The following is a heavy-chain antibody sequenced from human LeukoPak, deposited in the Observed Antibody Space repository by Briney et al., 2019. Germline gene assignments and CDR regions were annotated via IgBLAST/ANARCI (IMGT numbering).Heavy chain of an antibody. CDR3: AREERWLRVGGCFAY. Sequence: ASVKVSCKASGYTFTDYYIHWVRQAPGQGLEWMGWINPDSGGTDYAQKFQGRVTMTRDTSISTAYIELSSLISDDTAVYYCAREERWLRVGGCFAYWGQGTLVTVSS. V-gene: IGHV1-2*02. CDR2: INPDSGGT. J-gene: IGHJ4*02. CDR1: GYTFTDYY. D-gene: IGHD5-12*01.